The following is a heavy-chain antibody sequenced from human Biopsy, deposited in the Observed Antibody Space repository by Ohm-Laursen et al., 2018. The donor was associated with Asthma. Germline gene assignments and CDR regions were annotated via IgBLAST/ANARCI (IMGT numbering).Heavy chain of an antibody. CDR3: ARAGALIVGATMGY. CDR2: ISYDGSNK. J-gene: IGHJ4*02. Sequence: SLRLSCSASGFTFSSYGMHWVRQAPGKGLEWVAVISYDGSNKYYADSVKGRFTISRDNSKNTLYLQMNSLRAEDTAVYYCARAGALIVGATMGYWGQGTLVTVSS. V-gene: IGHV3-30*03. D-gene: IGHD1-26*01. CDR1: GFTFSSYG.